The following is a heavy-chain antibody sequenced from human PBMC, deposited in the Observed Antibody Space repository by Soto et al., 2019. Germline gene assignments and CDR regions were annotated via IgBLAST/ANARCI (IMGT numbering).Heavy chain of an antibody. J-gene: IGHJ6*03. V-gene: IGHV3-9*01. CDR2: ISWNSGSI. CDR3: AKDRAAAGYIGYYMDV. CDR1: GFTFDDYA. Sequence: EVQLVESGGGLVQPGRSLRLSCAASGFTFDDYAMHWVRQAPGKGLEWVSGISWNSGSIGYADSVKGRFTISRDNAKNSLYLQMNSLRAEDTALYYCAKDRAAAGYIGYYMDVWGKGTTATVSS. D-gene: IGHD6-13*01.